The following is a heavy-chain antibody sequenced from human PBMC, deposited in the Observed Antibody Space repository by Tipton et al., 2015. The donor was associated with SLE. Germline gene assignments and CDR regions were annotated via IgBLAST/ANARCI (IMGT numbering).Heavy chain of an antibody. Sequence: TLSLTCTVSGGSISGYHWSWLRQPPGKGLEWIGYISYTETTKYNPSLESRVIISVDRSKNQFSLKLTSVTAADTAVYYCARDDSGGWYGWLDPWGQGTLVTVSS. J-gene: IGHJ5*02. CDR2: ISYTETT. V-gene: IGHV4-59*12. CDR3: ARDDSGGWYGWLDP. D-gene: IGHD6-19*01. CDR1: GGSISGYH.